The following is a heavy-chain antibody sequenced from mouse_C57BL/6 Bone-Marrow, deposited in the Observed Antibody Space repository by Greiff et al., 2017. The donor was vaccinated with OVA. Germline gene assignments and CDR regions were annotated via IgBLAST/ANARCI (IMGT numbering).Heavy chain of an antibody. CDR2: IDPSDSET. CDR3: ARGGWFPMDY. V-gene: IGHV1-52*01. D-gene: IGHD2-3*01. CDR1: GYTFTSYW. Sequence: VQLKQPGAELVRPGSSVKLSCKASGYTFTSYWMHWVKQRPIQGLEWIGNIDPSDSETHYNQKFKDKATLTVDKSSSTAYMQLSSLTSEDSAVYYCARGGWFPMDYWGQGTSVTVSS. J-gene: IGHJ4*01.